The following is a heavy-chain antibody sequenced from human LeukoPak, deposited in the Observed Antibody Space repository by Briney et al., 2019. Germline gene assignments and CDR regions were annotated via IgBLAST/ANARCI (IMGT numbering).Heavy chain of an antibody. D-gene: IGHD2-2*01. CDR3: ARGVVPAAIHFNWFDP. J-gene: IGHJ5*02. V-gene: IGHV4-59*01. CDR2: IYYSGST. Sequence: SETLSLTCTVSGGSISSYYWSWIRQPPGKGLEWIGYIYYSGSTNYNPSLKSRVTISVDTSKNQFSLKLSSVTAADTAVYYCARGVVPAAIHFNWFDPWGQGTLVTVSS. CDR1: GGSISSYY.